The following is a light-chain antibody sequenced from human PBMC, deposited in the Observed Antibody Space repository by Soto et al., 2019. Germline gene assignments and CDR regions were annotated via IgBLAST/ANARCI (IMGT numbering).Light chain of an antibody. J-gene: IGLJ2*01. V-gene: IGLV7-46*01. Sequence: QAVVTQEPSLTVSPGATVTLTCGSSTGAVTSGHYPYWFQQKPGQAPRTLIYDTSNTHSWTPARFSGSLLGGKAALTLSGAQPEDEAEYYCLLSYSGARLVVFGGWTKVTVL. CDR1: TGAVTSGHY. CDR2: DTS. CDR3: LLSYSGARLVV.